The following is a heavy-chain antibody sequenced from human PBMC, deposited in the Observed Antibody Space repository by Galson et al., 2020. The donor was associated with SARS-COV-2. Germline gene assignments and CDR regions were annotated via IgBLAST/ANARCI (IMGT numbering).Heavy chain of an antibody. Sequence: GGSLRLSCAASGFSFSNYAMTWVRQAPGKGLDWVAGITGSGGTTDYADSVKGRFIISRDNSKNTLYLQMIDVRAEDTAVYYCGKFGESGSYSGLRDWGQGTLVTVSS. V-gene: IGHV3-23*01. CDR1: GFSFSNYA. CDR3: GKFGESGSYSGLRD. CDR2: ITGSGGTT. J-gene: IGHJ4*01. D-gene: IGHD6-19*01.